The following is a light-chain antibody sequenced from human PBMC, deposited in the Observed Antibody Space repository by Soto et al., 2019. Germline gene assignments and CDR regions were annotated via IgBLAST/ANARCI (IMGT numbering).Light chain of an antibody. Sequence: DIVLTQSPGPLSLSPGERATLSCRASQSVSSYLAWYQQKPGQAPRLLIYDASNRATGIPARFSGSGSGTDCTLTISSLEPEDVAVYYCQQRSNWPITLGQGTRLEIK. CDR3: QQRSNWPIT. J-gene: IGKJ5*01. CDR1: QSVSSY. CDR2: DAS. V-gene: IGKV3-11*01.